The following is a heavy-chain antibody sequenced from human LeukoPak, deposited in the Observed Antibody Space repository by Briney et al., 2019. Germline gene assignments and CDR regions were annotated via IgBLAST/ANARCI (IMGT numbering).Heavy chain of an antibody. CDR1: GFTFKAYW. CDR2: MNQDGREK. Sequence: GGSLRLSCVVSGFTFKAYWKSWVRQAPGKGLEGVAKMNQDGREKYYVDSVKGRFTISRDNAKNLLFLQMNSLRAEDTAVYYCARDGSPWDSWGQGTLVTVSS. CDR3: ARDGSPWDS. D-gene: IGHD6-13*01. V-gene: IGHV3-7*01. J-gene: IGHJ4*02.